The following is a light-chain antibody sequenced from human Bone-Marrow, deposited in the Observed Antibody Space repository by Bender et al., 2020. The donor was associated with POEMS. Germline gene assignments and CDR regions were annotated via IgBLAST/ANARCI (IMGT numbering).Light chain of an antibody. Sequence: SYLLTQPPSVSVAPGQTARLPCGGDDIGTYSVQWYRQKPGQAPALVVFDDSDRPSGIPERFSGSNSGNTATRTISRVEAGDEADYYCQVWDNNSDHPWVFGGGTQLTVV. CDR3: QVWDNNSDHPWV. V-gene: IGLV3-21*02. CDR2: DDS. J-gene: IGLJ3*02. CDR1: DIGTYS.